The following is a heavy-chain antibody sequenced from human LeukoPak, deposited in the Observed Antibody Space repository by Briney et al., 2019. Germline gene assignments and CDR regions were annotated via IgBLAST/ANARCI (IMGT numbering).Heavy chain of an antibody. J-gene: IGHJ4*02. CDR3: VTSKGAGYFDY. Sequence: GGSLRLSCAASTFSFSTYGMHWVRQAPGKGLEWVSFIRNNGDNKYYADSVRGRFTISRDNSKNTLYLQMNTLRTDDTAVYYCVTSKGAGYFDYWGQGTLVTVSS. CDR2: IRNNGDNK. V-gene: IGHV3-30*02. CDR1: TFSFSTYG. D-gene: IGHD6-19*01.